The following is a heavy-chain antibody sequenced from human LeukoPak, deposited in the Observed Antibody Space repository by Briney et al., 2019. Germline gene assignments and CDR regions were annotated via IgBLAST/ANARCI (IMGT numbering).Heavy chain of an antibody. D-gene: IGHD2-8*01. Sequence: SETLSLTCAVSGGSISSSNWWSWVRQPPGKGLEWIGEIYHSGSTNYNPSLKSRVTISVDKYKNQFSLKLSSVTAADTAVYYCARGVYAIMHYYYYMDVWGKGTTVTVSS. V-gene: IGHV4-4*02. CDR2: IYHSGST. CDR3: ARGVYAIMHYYYYMDV. CDR1: GGSISSSNW. J-gene: IGHJ6*03.